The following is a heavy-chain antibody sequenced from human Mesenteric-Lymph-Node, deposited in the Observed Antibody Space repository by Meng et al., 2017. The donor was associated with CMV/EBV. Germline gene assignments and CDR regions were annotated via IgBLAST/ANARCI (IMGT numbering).Heavy chain of an antibody. CDR3: ARDLPGYCSSTSCPSYYYYYGMDV. J-gene: IGHJ6*02. V-gene: IGHV1-18*04. CDR2: ISAYNGNT. Sequence: ASVKVSCKASGYTFTSYYMHWVRQAPGQGLEWMGWISAYNGNTNYAQKLQGRVTMTTDTSTSTAYMELRSLRSDDTAVYYCARDLPGYCSSTSCPSYYYYYGMDVWGQGTTVTVSS. CDR1: GYTFTSYY. D-gene: IGHD2-2*01.